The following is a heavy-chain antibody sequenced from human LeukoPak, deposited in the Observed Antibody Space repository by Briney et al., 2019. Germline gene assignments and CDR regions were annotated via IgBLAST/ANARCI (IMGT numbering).Heavy chain of an antibody. CDR2: IYYSGST. CDR3: ARGGDYGARIGRFDP. J-gene: IGHJ5*02. Sequence: SETLSLTCTVSGGSISSYYWSWIRQPPGKGLEWIGYIYYSGSTNYNPSLKSRVTISVDTSKNQFSLKLSSVTAADTAVYYCARGGDYGARIGRFDPWGQGTLVTVSS. CDR1: GGSISSYY. D-gene: IGHD4-17*01. V-gene: IGHV4-59*12.